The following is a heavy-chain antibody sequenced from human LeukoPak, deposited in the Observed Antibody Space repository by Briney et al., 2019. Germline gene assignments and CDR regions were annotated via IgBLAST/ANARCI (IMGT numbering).Heavy chain of an antibody. CDR3: ARDNNGDY. J-gene: IGHJ4*02. D-gene: IGHD2-8*01. V-gene: IGHV3-30*04. CDR2: ISYDGSNK. Sequence: GGSLRLSCAASGFTFSSYAMHWVRQAPGKGLEWVAVISYDGSNKYYADSVKGRFTISRDNSKNTLYLQMNSLRADDTAVYYCARDNNGDYWGQGTLVTVSS. CDR1: GFTFSSYA.